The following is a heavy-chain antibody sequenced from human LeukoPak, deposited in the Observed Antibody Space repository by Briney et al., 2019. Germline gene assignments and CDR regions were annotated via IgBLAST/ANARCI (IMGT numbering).Heavy chain of an antibody. D-gene: IGHD5-18*01. V-gene: IGHV3-11*04. CDR1: GFTFSDYY. Sequence: GGSLRLSCAASGFTFSDYYMSWIRQAPGKGLEWVSYMSSSGSTIYYADSVKGRFTISRDNAKNSLYLQMNSLRAEDTAVYYCARRFRRGYSYGYNFDYWGQGTLVTVSS. CDR2: MSSSGSTI. J-gene: IGHJ4*02. CDR3: ARRFRRGYSYGYNFDY.